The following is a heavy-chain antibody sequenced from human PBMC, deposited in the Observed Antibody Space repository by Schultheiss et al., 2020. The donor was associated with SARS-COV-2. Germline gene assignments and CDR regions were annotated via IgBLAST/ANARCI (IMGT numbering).Heavy chain of an antibody. CDR2: INHSGST. J-gene: IGHJ6*02. CDR1: GFTFSSYS. D-gene: IGHD1-26*01. V-gene: IGHV4-34*01. Sequence: GSLRLSCAAAGFTFSSYSMSWVRQAPGKGLEWIGEINHSGSTNYNPSLKSRVTISVDTSKNQFSLKLSSVTAADTAVYYCARDRRERHVYGMDVWGQGTTVTVSS. CDR3: ARDRRERHVYGMDV.